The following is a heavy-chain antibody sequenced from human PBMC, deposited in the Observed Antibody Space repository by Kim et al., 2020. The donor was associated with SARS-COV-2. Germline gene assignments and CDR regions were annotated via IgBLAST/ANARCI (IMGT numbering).Heavy chain of an antibody. V-gene: IGHV4-39*07. D-gene: IGHD3-10*01. Sequence: YFKRRVTISVDTSTNQFSLKLGSVTAADTAVYYCARGFSLWFGESYFDYWGQGTLVTVSS. J-gene: IGHJ4*02. CDR3: ARGFSLWFGESYFDY.